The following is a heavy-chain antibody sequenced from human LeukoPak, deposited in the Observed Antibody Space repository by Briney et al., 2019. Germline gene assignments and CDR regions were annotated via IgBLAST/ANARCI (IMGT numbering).Heavy chain of an antibody. CDR2: IYYSGRT. V-gene: IGHV4-39*01. D-gene: IGHD3-22*01. J-gene: IGHJ1*01. Sequence: SETLSLTCSVSGDSVSRSDSYWDWIRQPPGKGLEWIGTIYYSGRTYNSPPLKTRVTMSVATSNNQCSRNLRSVTAADTAVYYCARRRYYDGSGYLEWGQGTLLSVSS. CDR3: ARRRYYDGSGYLE. CDR1: GDSVSRSDSY.